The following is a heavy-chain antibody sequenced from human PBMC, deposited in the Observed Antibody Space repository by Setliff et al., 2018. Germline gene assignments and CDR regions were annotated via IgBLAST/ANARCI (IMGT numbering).Heavy chain of an antibody. CDR1: GFTFSNYW. V-gene: IGHV3-74*01. Sequence: PGESLKISCVTSGFTFSNYWMHWVRQPQGKGLLWVSRIDGEGNNINYADSVKGRFTISRDNAKNSLYLQMSSLRAEDTAVYYCARETLPYYFDYWGQGTLVTVS. J-gene: IGHJ4*02. CDR3: ARETLPYYFDY. CDR2: IDGEGNNI.